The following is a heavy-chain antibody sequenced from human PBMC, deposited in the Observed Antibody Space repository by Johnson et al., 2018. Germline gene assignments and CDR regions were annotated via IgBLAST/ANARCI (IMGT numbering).Heavy chain of an antibody. D-gene: IGHD5-12*01. Sequence: RQAPGKGLVWVSYISSSGSTIYYADSVKGRFTISRDNAKNSLYLQMNSLRAEDTALYHCARVARRGGYDCPHPSAYWGQGTLVTVSS. J-gene: IGHJ4*02. CDR2: ISSSGSTI. CDR3: ARVARRGGYDCPHPSAY. V-gene: IGHV3-11*01.